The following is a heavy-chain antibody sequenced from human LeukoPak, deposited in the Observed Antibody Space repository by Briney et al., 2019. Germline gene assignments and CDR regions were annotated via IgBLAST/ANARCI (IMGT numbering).Heavy chain of an antibody. J-gene: IGHJ4*02. D-gene: IGHD1-26*01. CDR1: GFTFSSYA. CDR2: ISYDGSNK. V-gene: IGHV3-30-3*02. CDR3: AKMGAGLDY. Sequence: GGSLRLSCAASGFTFSSYAMHWVRQAPGKGLEWVAVISYDGSNKYYADSVKGRFTISRDNSKNSLYLQMNSLRAEDTALYYCAKMGAGLDYWGQGTLVTVSS.